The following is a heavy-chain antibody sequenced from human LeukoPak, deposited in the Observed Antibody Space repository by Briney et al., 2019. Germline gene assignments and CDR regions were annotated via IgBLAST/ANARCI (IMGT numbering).Heavy chain of an antibody. CDR3: ARRALSSWYYFDY. V-gene: IGHV4-59*08. CDR1: GGSIRSYY. J-gene: IGHJ4*02. D-gene: IGHD6-13*01. CDR2: IYYTGST. Sequence: SETLSLTCTVSGGSIRSYYWSWIRQPPGKGLEWIGYIYYTGSTNYNPSLKSRGIMSVDTSNNRFSLKLSSVTAADTAVYYCARRALSSWYYFDYWGQGTLVTVSS.